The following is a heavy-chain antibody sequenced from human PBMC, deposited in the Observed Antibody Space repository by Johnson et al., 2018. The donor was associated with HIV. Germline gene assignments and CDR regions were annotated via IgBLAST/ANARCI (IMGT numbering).Heavy chain of an antibody. D-gene: IGHD2-8*01. CDR3: ARVNVAFDI. CDR2: IKQDGSGT. Sequence: VQVVESGGGLVQSGGSLRLSCAASGFTLSRYEMSWVRQAPGKGLEWVANIKQDGSGTYYVDAVKGRFINSRDNAKNSLFLQMNSLRVEDTAVYSCARVNVAFDIWGQGRLVTVSS. J-gene: IGHJ3*02. V-gene: IGHV3-7*05. CDR1: GFTLSRYE.